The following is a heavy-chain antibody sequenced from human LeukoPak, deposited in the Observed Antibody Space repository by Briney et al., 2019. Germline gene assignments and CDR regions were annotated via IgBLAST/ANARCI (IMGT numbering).Heavy chain of an antibody. CDR1: GYTFTSYH. Sequence: SVKVSCKASGYTFTSYHMHWVRQAPGQGLEWMGGIIPIFGTANYAQKFQGRVTITADESTSTAYMELSSLRSEDTAVYYCARDQRESVGLRDWGQGTLVTVSS. J-gene: IGHJ4*02. CDR2: IIPIFGTA. CDR3: ARDQRESVGLRD. V-gene: IGHV1-69*13. D-gene: IGHD3-10*01.